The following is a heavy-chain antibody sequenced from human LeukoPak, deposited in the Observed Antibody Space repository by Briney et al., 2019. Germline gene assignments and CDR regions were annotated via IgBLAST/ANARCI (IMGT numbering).Heavy chain of an antibody. CDR3: ARGVVRMGYYYYGVDV. D-gene: IGHD4-23*01. J-gene: IGHJ6*02. V-gene: IGHV4-59*01. CDR1: GGSISSYY. CDR2: IYYSGST. Sequence: SETLSLTCTVSGGSISSYYWSWIRQPPGKGLEWIGYIYYSGSTNYNPSLKSRVTISVDTSKNQFSLKLSSVTAADTAVYYCARGVVRMGYYYYGVDVWGQGTTVTVSS.